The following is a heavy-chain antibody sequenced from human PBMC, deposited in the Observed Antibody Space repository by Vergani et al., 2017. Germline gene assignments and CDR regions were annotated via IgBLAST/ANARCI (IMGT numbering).Heavy chain of an antibody. CDR2: INHSGST. CDR3: ASLLVDTPVDAFDI. CDR1: DGSFTGYY. Sequence: QVQLQQWGAGLLKPSETLSLTCAVYDGSFTGYYWSWIRQPPGKGLEWIGVINHSGSTNYNPSLTGRVTISVDTSKNQFSLKVSSVTAADTAVYYCASLLVDTPVDAFDIWGQGTMVTVSS. J-gene: IGHJ3*02. V-gene: IGHV4-34*01. D-gene: IGHD5-18*01.